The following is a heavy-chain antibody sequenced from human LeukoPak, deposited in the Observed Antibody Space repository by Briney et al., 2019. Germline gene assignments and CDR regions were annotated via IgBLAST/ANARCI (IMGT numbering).Heavy chain of an antibody. CDR1: GGSFSGYY. D-gene: IGHD5-12*01. CDR3: ARARGSGPFDY. J-gene: IGHJ4*02. CDR2: INHSGST. Sequence: SETLSLTCAVYGGSFSGYYGSWIRQPPGKGLEWIGEINHSGSTNYNPSLKSRVTISVDTPRNQFSLKLSSVTAADTAVYYCARARGSGPFDYWGQGTLVTVSS. V-gene: IGHV4-34*01.